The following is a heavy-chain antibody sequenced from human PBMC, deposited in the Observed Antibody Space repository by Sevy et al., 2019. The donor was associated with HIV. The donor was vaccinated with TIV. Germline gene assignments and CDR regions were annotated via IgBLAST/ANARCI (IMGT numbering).Heavy chain of an antibody. CDR1: GFTFSSYG. V-gene: IGHV3-33*01. D-gene: IGHD5-18*01. CDR3: ARDPNSYGHGYFDY. J-gene: IGHJ4*02. Sequence: GGSLRLSCAASGFTFSSYGMHWVRQAPGKGLEWVAVIWYDGSNKYYADSVKGRFTISRDNSKNTRYLQMNSLSAEETAVYYCARDPNSYGHGYFDYWGQGTLVTVSS. CDR2: IWYDGSNK.